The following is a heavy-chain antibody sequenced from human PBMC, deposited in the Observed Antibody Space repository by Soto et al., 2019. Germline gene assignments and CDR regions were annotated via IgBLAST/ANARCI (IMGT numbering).Heavy chain of an antibody. CDR1: GYTFTGYY. V-gene: IGHV1-2*02. Sequence: QVQLVQSGAEVKKPGASVKVSCKTSGYTFTGYYIHWVRQAPGQGLEWMALINPNSGDTNYGHKFPGRVTLTRDTSINTVYMEVTSLRFDDTAVYYCAVAGLPFEYWGQGTLVTVFS. CDR3: AVAGLPFEY. J-gene: IGHJ4*02. D-gene: IGHD6-19*01. CDR2: INPNSGDT.